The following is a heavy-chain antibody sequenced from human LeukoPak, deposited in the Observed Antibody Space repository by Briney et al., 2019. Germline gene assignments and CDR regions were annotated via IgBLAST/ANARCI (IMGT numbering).Heavy chain of an antibody. CDR2: IYYSGST. V-gene: IGHV4-31*03. Sequence: PSQTLSLTCTVSGGSISSGGYYWRWLRQHPGKGLEWIGYIYYSGSTYYNPSLKSRVTISVDTSKNQFSLKLSSVTAADTAVYYCASENYYDSSGYKGGYAFDIWGQGTMVTVSS. CDR3: ASENYYDSSGYKGGYAFDI. CDR1: GGSISSGGYY. D-gene: IGHD3-22*01. J-gene: IGHJ3*02.